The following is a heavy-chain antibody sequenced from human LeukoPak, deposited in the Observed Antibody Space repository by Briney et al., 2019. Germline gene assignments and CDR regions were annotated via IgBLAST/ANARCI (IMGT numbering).Heavy chain of an antibody. CDR2: INSDGSST. V-gene: IGHV3-74*01. CDR1: GFTFSSYW. Sequence: GGSLRLSCAASGFTFSSYWMHWVRQAPGKGLVWVSRINSDGSSTSYADSVKGRFTISRDNAKNTLYLQMNSLRAEDTAVYYCARVAYYYDGSGYYNFDYWGQGTLVTVSS. D-gene: IGHD3-22*01. J-gene: IGHJ4*02. CDR3: ARVAYYYDGSGYYNFDY.